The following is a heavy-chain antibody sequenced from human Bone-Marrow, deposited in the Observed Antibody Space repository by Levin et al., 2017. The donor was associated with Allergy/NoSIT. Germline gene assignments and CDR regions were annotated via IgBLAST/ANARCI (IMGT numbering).Heavy chain of an antibody. D-gene: IGHD4-17*01. J-gene: IGHJ4*02. CDR3: ARTYGDLDY. V-gene: IGHV1-8*01. Sequence: GESLKISCKASGYTFASYDINWVRQATGQGLEWMGWMNPNSGNTGYAQKFRGRDTMTRDTSISTAYMELSSLRSEDTAMYYCARTYGDLDYWGQGTLVTVSS. CDR2: MNPNSGNT. CDR1: GYTFASYD.